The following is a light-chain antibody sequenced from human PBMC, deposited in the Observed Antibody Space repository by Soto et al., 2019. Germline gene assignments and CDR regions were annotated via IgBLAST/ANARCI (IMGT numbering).Light chain of an antibody. Sequence: EIVLTQSPGTLSLSPGERATLSCSASQSVANDLAWYQHNPGQAPRLLTHGASTRATGIPARFSGVGSGTEFPLTISSLQPDDFATYYCQQYNSFAGTFGQGTRPEIK. CDR1: QSVAND. V-gene: IGKV3-15*01. CDR2: GAS. J-gene: IGKJ5*01. CDR3: QQYNSFAGT.